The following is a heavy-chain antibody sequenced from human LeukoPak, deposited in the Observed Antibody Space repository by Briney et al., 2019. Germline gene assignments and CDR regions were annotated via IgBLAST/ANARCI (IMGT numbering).Heavy chain of an antibody. D-gene: IGHD3-22*01. CDR3: ANLYYYDSSARGGDY. CDR2: ISYDGSNK. CDR1: GFTFSSDG. Sequence: GGSLRLSCAASGFTFSSDGMHWVRQAPGKGLEWVAVISYDGSNKYYADSVKGRFTISRDNSKNTLYLQMNSLRAEDTAVYYCANLYYYDSSARGGDYWGQGTLVTVSS. J-gene: IGHJ4*02. V-gene: IGHV3-30*18.